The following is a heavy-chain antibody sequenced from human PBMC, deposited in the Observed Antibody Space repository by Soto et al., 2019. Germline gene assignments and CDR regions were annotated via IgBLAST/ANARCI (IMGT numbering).Heavy chain of an antibody. CDR2: ISYDGSNK. V-gene: IGHV3-30*18. CDR1: GFTFSSYG. Sequence: GGSLRLSCAASGFTFSSYGMHWVRQAPGKGLEWVAVISYDGSNKYYADSVKGRFTISRDNSKNTLYLQMNSLRAEDMAVYYCANGERESVVVVQIGLNAFDIWGQGTMVTVSS. J-gene: IGHJ3*02. CDR3: ANGERESVVVVQIGLNAFDI. D-gene: IGHD2-15*01.